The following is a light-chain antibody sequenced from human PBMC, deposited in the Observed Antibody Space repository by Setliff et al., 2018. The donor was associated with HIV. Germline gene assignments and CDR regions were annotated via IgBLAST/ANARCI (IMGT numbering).Light chain of an antibody. V-gene: IGLV2-14*01. J-gene: IGLJ1*01. CDR1: SSDIGDYNY. Sequence: QSVLTQPASVSGSPGQAITFSCTGTSSDIGDYNYVSWFQQHPAKAPKVMIYDVSKRPSGVSNRFSGSKSGNTASLTISGLQAEGEADYYCSSYTSSSTLRVFGIGTKVTVL. CDR3: SSYTSSSTLRV. CDR2: DVS.